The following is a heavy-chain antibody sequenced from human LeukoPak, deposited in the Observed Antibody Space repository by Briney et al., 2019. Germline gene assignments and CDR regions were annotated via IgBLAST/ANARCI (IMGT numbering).Heavy chain of an antibody. J-gene: IGHJ5*02. CDR3: ARVRMKSFDP. Sequence: SETLSLTCAVYGGSFSGYYWSWIRQPQGKGLEWIGEINHSGSTNYNPSLKSRVTISVDTSKNQFSLKLSSVTAADTAVYYCARVRMKSFDPWGQGTLVTVSS. V-gene: IGHV4-34*01. CDR1: GGSFSGYY. CDR2: INHSGST. D-gene: IGHD1-14*01.